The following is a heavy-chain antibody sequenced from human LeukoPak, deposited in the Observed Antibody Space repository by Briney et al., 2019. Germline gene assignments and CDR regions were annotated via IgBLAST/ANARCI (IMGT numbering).Heavy chain of an antibody. D-gene: IGHD3-16*01. V-gene: IGHV4-34*01. CDR2: IDHNGST. J-gene: IGHJ4*02. Sequence: SETLSLTCAVYGGSFSGYYWNWIRQSPGKGLEWIGEIDHNGSTKYNASLKSRIIMSVDKSKNQFSLKLKSLSAVDTAIYYCAARKFNYGFRTPFDYWGQGTLVTVS. CDR3: AARKFNYGFRTPFDY. CDR1: GGSFSGYY.